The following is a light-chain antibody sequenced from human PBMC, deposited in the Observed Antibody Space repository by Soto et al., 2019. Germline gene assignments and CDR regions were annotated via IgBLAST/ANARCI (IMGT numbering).Light chain of an antibody. J-gene: IGKJ5*01. CDR3: QQYNNWPPIP. Sequence: MAQSPTSLSVTPGERATLSCRASQSVRNNLAWYRQKPGQAPRVLIYGASTRATGVPARFSGSGFGTEFTLTISSLQSEDFAVYYCQQYNNWPPIPFGQVTRLAIK. V-gene: IGKV3-15*01. CDR1: QSVRNN. CDR2: GAS.